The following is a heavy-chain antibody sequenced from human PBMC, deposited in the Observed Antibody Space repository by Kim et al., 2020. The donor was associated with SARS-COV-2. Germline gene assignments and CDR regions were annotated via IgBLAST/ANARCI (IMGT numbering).Heavy chain of an antibody. CDR2: ISGSDGST. CDR1: GFTFSNYA. Sequence: GGSLRLSCAASGFTFSNYAMSWVRQAPGKGLEWVSTISGSDGSTYYADSVRGRFTISRDNSKNTLYLQMNSLRAEDTSVYYCAKKFHYGSGSFLYYFDY. J-gene: IGHJ4*01. CDR3: AKKFHYGSGSFLYYFDY. V-gene: IGHV3-23*01. D-gene: IGHD3-10*01.